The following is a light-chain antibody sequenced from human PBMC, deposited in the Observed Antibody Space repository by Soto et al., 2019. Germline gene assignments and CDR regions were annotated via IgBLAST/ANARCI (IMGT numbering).Light chain of an antibody. Sequence: DIQMTQSPSTLSASVGDRVTITCRASQSIRTWLAWYQQKPGKAPKLLIYKASNLESGVPSRFSGSGSETEFTLTISRLQPDDFATYYCQQDNSYPYTCGQGTKLEIK. J-gene: IGKJ2*01. CDR2: KAS. V-gene: IGKV1-5*03. CDR1: QSIRTW. CDR3: QQDNSYPYT.